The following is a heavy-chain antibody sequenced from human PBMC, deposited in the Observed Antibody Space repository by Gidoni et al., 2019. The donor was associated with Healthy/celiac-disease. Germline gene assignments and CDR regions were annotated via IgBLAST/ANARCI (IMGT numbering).Heavy chain of an antibody. CDR3: ARPWAIGRSGTEDYFDY. CDR2: ISYDGSNK. CDR1: GFPFSSYA. Sequence: QVQLVESGGGVFQPGRSLRLSCAASGFPFSSYAMHWVRQAPGKGLEWVAVISYDGSNKYYADSVKGRFTISRDNSKNTLYLQMNSLRAEDTAVYYCARPWAIGRSGTEDYFDYWGQGTLVTVSS. J-gene: IGHJ4*02. D-gene: IGHD3-16*01. V-gene: IGHV3-30-3*01.